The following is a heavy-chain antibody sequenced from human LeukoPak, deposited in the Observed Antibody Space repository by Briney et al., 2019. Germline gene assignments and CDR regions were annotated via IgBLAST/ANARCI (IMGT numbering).Heavy chain of an antibody. Sequence: GGSLRLSCAASGFTFSSYSMNWVRQAPGKGLEWISYISSSSSTIYYADSVKGRFTISRDNAKNSLYLQMNSLRAEDTAVYYCAKDTYATVKGRVYYYYYMDVWGQGTLVTVSS. CDR3: AKDTYATVKGRVYYYYYMDV. J-gene: IGHJ6*03. D-gene: IGHD4-11*01. V-gene: IGHV3-48*04. CDR1: GFTFSSYS. CDR2: ISSSSSTI.